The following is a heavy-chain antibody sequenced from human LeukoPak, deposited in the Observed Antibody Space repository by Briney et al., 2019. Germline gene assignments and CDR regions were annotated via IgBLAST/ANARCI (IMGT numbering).Heavy chain of an antibody. CDR2: IKEDGSEK. D-gene: IGHD6-13*01. V-gene: IGHV3-7*01. CDR3: ARAYSSSWYDAFDL. J-gene: IGHJ3*01. Sequence: GGSLRLSCAASGFTFSSYAMSWVRQAPGKGLEWVANIKEDGSEKYYVDSVKGRFTISRDNAKNSLYLQMNSLRAEDTAVYYCARAYSSSWYDAFDLWGQGTMVTVSS. CDR1: GFTFSSYA.